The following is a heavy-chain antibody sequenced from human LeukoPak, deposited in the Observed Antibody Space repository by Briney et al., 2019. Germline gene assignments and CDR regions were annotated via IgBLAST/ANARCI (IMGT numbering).Heavy chain of an antibody. Sequence: ASVKVSCKASGYIFTSYYMHWVRQAPGEGLEWMGIINPTGGSTSYAQKFQDRVTMTRDTSTSTVYMELSSLRSEDTAVYYCARDHYHKIHSVMVTAPDYWGQGTLVIVSS. J-gene: IGHJ4*02. V-gene: IGHV1-46*01. CDR3: ARDHYHKIHSVMVTAPDY. D-gene: IGHD2-21*02. CDR2: INPTGGST. CDR1: GYIFTSYY.